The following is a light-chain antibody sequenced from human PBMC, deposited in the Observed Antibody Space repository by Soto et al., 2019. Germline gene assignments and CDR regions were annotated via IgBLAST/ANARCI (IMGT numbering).Light chain of an antibody. CDR1: QSLLHSNGYNY. CDR2: LGS. CDR3: MQALQAPPT. V-gene: IGKV2-28*01. Sequence: DIVMTQSPLSLPVTPGEPASISCRSSQSLLHSNGYNYLDWYLQKPGQSPQLLIYLGSNRASGVPDRFSGSGSGTDFALKISRVEAEDVCVYYCMQALQAPPTFGLETRLEIK. J-gene: IGKJ5*01.